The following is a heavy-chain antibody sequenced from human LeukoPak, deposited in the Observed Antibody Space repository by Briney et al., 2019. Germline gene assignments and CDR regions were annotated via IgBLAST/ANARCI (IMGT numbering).Heavy chain of an antibody. CDR1: GFTFCDYT. D-gene: IGHD2-2*01. J-gene: IGHJ6*03. Sequence: GGSLRLSCSASGFTFCDYTLSWFRQAPGQGLEWVGLIRSKNYGGTTEYAASVKGRFTISRDDSRSIAYLQMSGLKTEDTAVFHCSREAGVCYTTGCDYNYYYMDVWGKGTTVTVSS. CDR2: IRSKNYGGTT. CDR3: SREAGVCYTTGCDYNYYYMDV. V-gene: IGHV3-49*03.